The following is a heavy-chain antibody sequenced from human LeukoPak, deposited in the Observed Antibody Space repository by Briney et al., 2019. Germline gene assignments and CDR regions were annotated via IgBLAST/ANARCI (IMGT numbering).Heavy chain of an antibody. CDR2: ISSSSSYI. D-gene: IGHD2-2*01. CDR3: ARWNRVPAANYYYYMDV. Sequence: EGSLRLSCAASGFTFSSYSMNWVRQAPGKGLEWVSSISSSSSYIYYADSVKGRFTISRDNAKNSLYLQMNSLRAEDTAVYYCARWNRVPAANYYYYMDVWGKGTTVTVSS. J-gene: IGHJ6*03. CDR1: GFTFSSYS. V-gene: IGHV3-21*01.